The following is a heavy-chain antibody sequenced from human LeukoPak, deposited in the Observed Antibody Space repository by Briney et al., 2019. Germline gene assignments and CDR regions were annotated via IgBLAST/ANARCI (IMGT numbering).Heavy chain of an antibody. CDR3: ARETYCTSTNCPIGDYFDY. D-gene: IGHD2-2*01. J-gene: IGHJ4*02. Sequence: RPGGSLRLSCAASGFTFDDYDMSWVRQAPGKGLEWVSNINWHGGSTNYADSVKGRFIISRDNAKSSLYLQMNSLRAEDTAVYYCARETYCTSTNCPIGDYFDYWGQGTLVTVSS. V-gene: IGHV3-20*04. CDR1: GFTFDDYD. CDR2: INWHGGST.